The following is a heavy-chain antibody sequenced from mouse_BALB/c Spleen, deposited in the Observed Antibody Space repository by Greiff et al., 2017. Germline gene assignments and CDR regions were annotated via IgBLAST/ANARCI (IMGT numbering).Heavy chain of an antibody. J-gene: IGHJ4*01. CDR2: IRLKSNNYAT. V-gene: IGHV6-6*02. CDR3: TITGTFYAMGY. Sequence: EVQRVESGGGLVQPGGSMKLSCVASGFTFSNYWMNWVRQSPEKGLEWVAEIRLKSNNYATHYAESVKGRFTISRDDSKSSVYLQMNNLRAEDTGIYYCTITGTFYAMGYWGQGTSVTVSS. D-gene: IGHD4-1*01. CDR1: GFTFSNYW.